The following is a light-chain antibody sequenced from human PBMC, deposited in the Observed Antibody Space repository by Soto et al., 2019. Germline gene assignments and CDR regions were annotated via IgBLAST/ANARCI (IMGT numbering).Light chain of an antibody. J-gene: IGKJ1*01. CDR2: GAS. CDR3: QQYNKWPPWT. CDR1: QSISSN. V-gene: IGKV3-15*01. Sequence: EIVMTQSPATLSVSPGERATLSCRASQSISSNLAWYQQKPGQAPRLLMFGASTRATGIPARFSGSGSGTEFTLTISSLQSEDFAVYYCQQYNKWPPWTFGQGTKVEIK.